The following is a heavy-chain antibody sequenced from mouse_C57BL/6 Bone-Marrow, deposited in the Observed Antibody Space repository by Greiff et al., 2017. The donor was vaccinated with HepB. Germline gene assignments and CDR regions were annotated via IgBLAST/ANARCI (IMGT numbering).Heavy chain of an antibody. CDR1: GYAFSSSW. J-gene: IGHJ4*01. CDR2: IYPGDGDT. Sequence: QVQLQQSGPELVKPGASVKISCKASGYAFSSSWMNWVKQRPGKGLEWIGRIYPGDGDTNYNGKFKGKATLTADKSSSTAYMQLSSLTSEDSAVYFGARSVDYGNYVGYYAMDYWGQGTSVTVSS. CDR3: ARSVDYGNYVGYYAMDY. V-gene: IGHV1-82*01. D-gene: IGHD2-1*01.